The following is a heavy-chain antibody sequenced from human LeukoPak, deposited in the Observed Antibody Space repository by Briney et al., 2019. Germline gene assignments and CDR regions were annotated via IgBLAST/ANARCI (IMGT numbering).Heavy chain of an antibody. Sequence: GGSLRLSCAASGFTVSTNFISWVRQAPGKGLEWVSVIYPGGNTYYADSVKGRFTISRDNSKNTLYLQMNSLRADDTAVYYCARDYCSSTSCLFDYRGQGTLVTVSS. D-gene: IGHD2-2*01. J-gene: IGHJ4*02. CDR3: ARDYCSSTSCLFDY. CDR1: GFTVSTNF. V-gene: IGHV3-53*01. CDR2: IYPGGNT.